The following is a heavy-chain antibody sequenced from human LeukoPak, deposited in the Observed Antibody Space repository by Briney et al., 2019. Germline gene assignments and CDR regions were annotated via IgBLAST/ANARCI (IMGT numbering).Heavy chain of an antibody. D-gene: IGHD3-22*01. CDR1: GGSISSYY. J-gene: IGHJ3*02. CDR2: IYTSGST. Sequence: TLETLSLTCTVSGGSISSYYWSWIRQPAGKGLEWIGRIYTSGSTNYNPSLKSRVTISVDTSKNQFSLKLSSVTAADTAVYYCARESYDSSGYRTDAFDIWGQGTMVTVSS. V-gene: IGHV4-4*07. CDR3: ARESYDSSGYRTDAFDI.